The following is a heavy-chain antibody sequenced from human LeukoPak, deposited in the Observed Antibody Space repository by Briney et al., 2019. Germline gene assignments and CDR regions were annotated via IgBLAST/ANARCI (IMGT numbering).Heavy chain of an antibody. V-gene: IGHV4-34*01. CDR2: INHSGST. J-gene: IGHJ6*02. Sequence: SETLSLTCAVYGGSFSGYYWSWIRQPPGKGLEWIGEINHSGSTNYNPSLKSRVTISVDTSKNQFSLKLSYVTAADTAVYYRARGGIRDYYGSGSYYNVLYYYGMDVWGQGTTVTVSS. CDR3: ARGGIRDYYGSGSYYNVLYYYGMDV. CDR1: GGSFSGYY. D-gene: IGHD3-10*01.